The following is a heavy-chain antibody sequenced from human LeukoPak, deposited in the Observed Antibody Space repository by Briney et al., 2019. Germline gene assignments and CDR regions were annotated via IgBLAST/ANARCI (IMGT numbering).Heavy chain of an antibody. CDR1: GFTFSSYS. D-gene: IGHD3-22*01. CDR2: ISGSGGST. V-gene: IGHV3-23*01. Sequence: GGSLRLSCAASGFTFSSYSMNWVRQAPGKGLEWVSAISGSGGSTYYADSVKGRFTISRDNSKNTLYLQMNSLRAEDTAVYYCAKDLVRDSSGYSSRAPYYFDYWGQGTLVTVSS. J-gene: IGHJ4*02. CDR3: AKDLVRDSSGYSSRAPYYFDY.